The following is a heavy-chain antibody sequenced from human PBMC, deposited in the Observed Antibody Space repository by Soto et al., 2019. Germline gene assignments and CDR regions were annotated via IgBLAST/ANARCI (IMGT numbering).Heavy chain of an antibody. CDR3: ARVGGGYSSGWYADY. D-gene: IGHD6-19*01. Sequence: QVQLVQSGAEVKKPGASVKVSCKASGYTFTSYDINWVRQATGQGLEWMGWMNPNSGNTGYAQKLQGRVTMTRNTSISTAYRGVRRLRSEDTAVYYCARVGGGYSSGWYADYWGQGTLVTVSS. J-gene: IGHJ4*02. CDR1: GYTFTSYD. CDR2: MNPNSGNT. V-gene: IGHV1-8*01.